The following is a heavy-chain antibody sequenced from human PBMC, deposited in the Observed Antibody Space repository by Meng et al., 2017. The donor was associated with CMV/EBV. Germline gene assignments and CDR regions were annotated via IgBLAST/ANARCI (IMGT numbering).Heavy chain of an antibody. D-gene: IGHD3-10*01. Sequence: GGPLRLSCAASEFNFSSYEMNWVRQAPGRGLEWVSYIGPRGSTMYYADSVKGRFTLSRDNAKNSLLLQMNSLRAEDTAVYYCARGNYYGSGHYYYYYYGMDVWGQGTTVTVSS. V-gene: IGHV3-48*03. CDR2: IGPRGSTM. CDR3: ARGNYYGSGHYYYYYYGMDV. CDR1: EFNFSSYE. J-gene: IGHJ6*02.